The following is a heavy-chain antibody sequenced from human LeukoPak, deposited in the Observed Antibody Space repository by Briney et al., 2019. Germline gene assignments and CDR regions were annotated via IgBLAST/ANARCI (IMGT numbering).Heavy chain of an antibody. CDR3: AREAPISDSGNYYKSLGY. CDR1: GGSISNYY. CDR2: IYTSGST. D-gene: IGHD3-10*01. V-gene: IGHV4-4*07. J-gene: IGHJ4*02. Sequence: SETLSLTCTVSGGSISNYYWNWIRQPAGKGLEWIGRIYTSGSTNYNPSLKSRVTISVDTSKNQFSLKLSSVTAADTAVYYCAREAPISDSGNYYKSLGYWGQGTLVTVSS.